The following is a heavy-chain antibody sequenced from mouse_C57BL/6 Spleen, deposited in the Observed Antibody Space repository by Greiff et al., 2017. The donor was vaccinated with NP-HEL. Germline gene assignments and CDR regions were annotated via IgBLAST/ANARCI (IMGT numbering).Heavy chain of an antibody. CDR2: INPSNGGT. CDR3: ARSGYGYDGSYYFDY. Sequence: VQLQQPGTELVKPGASVKLSCKASGYTFTSYWMHWVKQRPGQGLEWIGNINPSNGGTNYNEKFKSKATLTVDKSSSTAYMQLSSLTSEDSAVYYCARSGYGYDGSYYFDYWGQGTTLTVSS. CDR1: GYTFTSYW. V-gene: IGHV1-53*01. D-gene: IGHD2-2*01. J-gene: IGHJ2*01.